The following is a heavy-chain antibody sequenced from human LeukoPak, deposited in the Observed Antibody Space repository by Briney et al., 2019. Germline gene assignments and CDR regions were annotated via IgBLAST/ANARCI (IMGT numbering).Heavy chain of an antibody. D-gene: IGHD3-10*01. Sequence: SLRLPCVASGFSLSNFQMYWVRQAPGKGLEWVSIISLDGSTEFYADSVKGRFTISRDTASNTMHLEMNNLRIEDTAVYYCMRDYMGWFDPWGQGSLVTVSS. CDR1: GFSLSNFQ. CDR2: ISLDGSTE. J-gene: IGHJ5*02. CDR3: MRDYMGWFDP. V-gene: IGHV3-30-3*01.